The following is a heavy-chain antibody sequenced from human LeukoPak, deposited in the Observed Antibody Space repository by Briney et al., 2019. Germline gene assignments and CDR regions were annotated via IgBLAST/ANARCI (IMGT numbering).Heavy chain of an antibody. D-gene: IGHD5-24*01. Sequence: SETLSLTCAVYGGSFSGYYWSWIRQPPGKGLEWIGEINHSGSTNYNPSLKSRVTISVDTSKNQFSLKLSSVTAADTAVYYCASVLRDGYGYWGQGTLVTVSS. CDR2: INHSGST. J-gene: IGHJ4*02. CDR1: GGSFSGYY. CDR3: ASVLRDGYGY. V-gene: IGHV4-34*01.